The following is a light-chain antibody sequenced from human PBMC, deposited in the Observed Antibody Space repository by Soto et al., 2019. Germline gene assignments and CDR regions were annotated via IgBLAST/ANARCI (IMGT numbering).Light chain of an antibody. CDR3: SSYEGSHAWV. CDR1: RSDV. J-gene: IGLJ3*02. V-gene: IGLV2-11*01. CDR2: DVY. Sequence: QSVLTQPRSVSGSPGQSVAFSCTGTRSDVSWYQHHPGKAPKLIIYDVYKRPSGVPDRFSGSKSGNTASLTISGLQAEDEADYYCSSYEGSHAWVFGGGTQLTVL.